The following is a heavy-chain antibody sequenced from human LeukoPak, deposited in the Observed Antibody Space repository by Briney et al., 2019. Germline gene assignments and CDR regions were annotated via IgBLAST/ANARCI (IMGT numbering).Heavy chain of an antibody. J-gene: IGHJ4*02. Sequence: AXXKVSCKASGYTYTSYEINWVGQAAGQGVEGMGWMNHNSGKKDNEQKLQGRVTMTRNNSKRTAYMELSSLRYEGTAVYYCARGYSYVIAADYWGQGTLVTVSS. CDR3: ARGYSYVIAADY. V-gene: IGHV1-8*01. CDR2: MNHNSGKK. CDR1: GYTYTSYE. D-gene: IGHD5-18*01.